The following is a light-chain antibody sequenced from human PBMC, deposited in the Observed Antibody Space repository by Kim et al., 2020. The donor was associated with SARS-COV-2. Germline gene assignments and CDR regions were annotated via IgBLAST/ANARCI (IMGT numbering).Light chain of an antibody. CDR2: WAS. Sequence: DIVMTQSPDSLPVSLGERATINCKSSQSVLYSSNNMNYLAWYQQKPGQPPKLLFYWASTRESGVTDRFSGSGSGTDFTLTISSLQAEDVAVYYCQQYYSTPLTFGPGTKVDIK. CDR3: QQYYSTPLT. V-gene: IGKV4-1*01. J-gene: IGKJ3*01. CDR1: QSVLYSSNNMNY.